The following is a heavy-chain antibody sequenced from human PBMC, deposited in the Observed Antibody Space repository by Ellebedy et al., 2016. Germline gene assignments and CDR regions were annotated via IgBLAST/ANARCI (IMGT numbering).Heavy chain of an antibody. V-gene: IGHV3-15*01. CDR3: AKDPATTGVATLGGLAV. J-gene: IGHJ6*02. Sequence: GESLKISCAASGFTFSDAWMTWVRQAPGKGLEWVGHIKNKVDGGTTDYAAPVKGRFTISRDDSKTTLYLQMNGLKTEDTAVYYCAKDPATTGVATLGGLAVWGQGTTVTVSS. CDR1: GFTFSDAW. D-gene: IGHD5-12*01. CDR2: IKNKVDGGTT.